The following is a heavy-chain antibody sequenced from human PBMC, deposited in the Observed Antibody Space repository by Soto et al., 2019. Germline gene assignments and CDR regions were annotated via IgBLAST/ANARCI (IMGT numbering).Heavy chain of an antibody. CDR2: ISWDGGST. V-gene: IGHV3-43*01. D-gene: IGHD3-10*01. Sequence: GESLKISCAASGFTFSSYSMNWVRQAPGKGLEWVSLISWDGGSTYYADSVKGRFIISRDNSKKSLYLQMNSLRSEDTALYYCAKDMWPDMVRGATLDYYYYGMDVWGQGTTVTVSS. CDR1: GFTFSSYS. J-gene: IGHJ6*02. CDR3: AKDMWPDMVRGATLDYYYYGMDV.